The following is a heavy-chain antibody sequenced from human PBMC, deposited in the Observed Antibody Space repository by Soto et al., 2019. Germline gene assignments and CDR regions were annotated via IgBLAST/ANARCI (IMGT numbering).Heavy chain of an antibody. Sequence: PSEIISVTCTVGNGSISSGYYYWSWIRQPPGKGLEWIGYIYYSGSTYYNPSLKSRVTISVDTSKNQFSLKLSSVTAADTAVYYCARATIVLVPAAMVSHWFDPWGQGTLVTVSS. CDR2: IYYSGST. J-gene: IGHJ5*02. V-gene: IGHV4-30-4*01. CDR1: NGSISSGYYY. CDR3: ARATIVLVPAAMVSHWFDP. D-gene: IGHD2-2*01.